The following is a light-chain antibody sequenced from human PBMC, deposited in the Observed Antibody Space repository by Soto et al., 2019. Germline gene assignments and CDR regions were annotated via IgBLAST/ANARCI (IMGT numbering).Light chain of an antibody. CDR2: EVS. CDR1: SSDVGGYNY. CDR3: TSFKSSTTYV. V-gene: IGLV2-14*01. Sequence: SVLTQPASVSGSPGQSITISCTGTSSDVGGYNYVCWYQHHLGKAPKLIISEVSNRPSGVSDRFSGSKSGNTASLTISGLQPEDEAAYYCTSFKSSTTYVFGTGTKVTVL. J-gene: IGLJ1*01.